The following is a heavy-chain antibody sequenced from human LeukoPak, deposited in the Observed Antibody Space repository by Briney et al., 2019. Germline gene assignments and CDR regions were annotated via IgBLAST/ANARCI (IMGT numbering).Heavy chain of an antibody. CDR3: ARAGYSYGTRGPLYYFDY. D-gene: IGHD5-18*01. Sequence: GGSLRLSCVASGFTFSRYAMDWVRQAPGKGLEWVSAISTDGTRTFYADSVKGRFTLSRDNSQNTLYLQMNSLRAEDTAVYYCARAGYSYGTRGPLYYFDYWGQGTLVTVSS. CDR2: ISTDGTRT. V-gene: IGHV3-23*01. J-gene: IGHJ4*02. CDR1: GFTFSRYA.